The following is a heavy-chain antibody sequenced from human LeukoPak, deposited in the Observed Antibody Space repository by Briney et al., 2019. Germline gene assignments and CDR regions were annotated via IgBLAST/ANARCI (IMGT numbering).Heavy chain of an antibody. V-gene: IGHV3-23*01. CDR3: ARDHIVPRGSYLMSYFDY. D-gene: IGHD3-16*02. CDR2: ISGSGGST. J-gene: IGHJ4*02. CDR1: GFTFSSYA. Sequence: PGGSLRLSCAASGFTFSSYAMSWVRQAPGKGLEWVSAISGSGGSTYYADSVKGRFTISRDNSKNTLYLQMNSLRAEDTAVYYCARDHIVPRGSYLMSYFDYWGQGTLVTVSS.